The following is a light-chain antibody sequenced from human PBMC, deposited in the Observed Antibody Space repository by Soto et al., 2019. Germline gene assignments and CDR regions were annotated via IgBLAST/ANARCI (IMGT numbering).Light chain of an antibody. Sequence: QSALTQPASVSGSPGQSITISCTGTSSDVGAFNFVSWYQQYPGKAPQLMIYEVSNRPSGVSNRFSASKSANTASLTISGLQAEDEADYYCSSYTSSSTVIFGGGTKLTVL. CDR3: SSYTSSSTVI. J-gene: IGLJ2*01. CDR2: EVS. CDR1: SSDVGAFNF. V-gene: IGLV2-14*01.